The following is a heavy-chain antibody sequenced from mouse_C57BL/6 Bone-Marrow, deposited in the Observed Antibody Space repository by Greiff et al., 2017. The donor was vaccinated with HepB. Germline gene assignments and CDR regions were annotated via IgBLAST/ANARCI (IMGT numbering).Heavy chain of an antibody. V-gene: IGHV5-12*01. D-gene: IGHD1-1*01. Sequence: EVHLVESGGGLVQPGGSLKLSCAASGFTFSDYYMYWVRQTPEKRLEWVAYISNGGGSTYYPDTVKGRFTISRDNAKNTLYLQMSRLKSEDTAMYYCARHYYGSPWFAYWGQGTLVTVSA. CDR2: ISNGGGST. J-gene: IGHJ3*01. CDR3: ARHYYGSPWFAY. CDR1: GFTFSDYY.